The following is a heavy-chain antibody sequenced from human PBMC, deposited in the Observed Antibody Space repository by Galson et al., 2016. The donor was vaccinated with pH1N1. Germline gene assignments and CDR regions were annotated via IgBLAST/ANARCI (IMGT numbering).Heavy chain of an antibody. J-gene: IGHJ5*02. Sequence: ETLSLTCAVYGGSLSSYYWSWIRQPAGKGLECIWRIYTSGAANYNPSLKSRVTMSLDTSKNQFSLKLTPVTAADPAVYYGAIGGGFAELSSGWFGPWGQGILVTVSS. CDR1: GGSLSSYY. CDR2: IYTSGAA. D-gene: IGHD3-10*01. V-gene: IGHV4-59*10. CDR3: AIGGGFAELSSGWFGP.